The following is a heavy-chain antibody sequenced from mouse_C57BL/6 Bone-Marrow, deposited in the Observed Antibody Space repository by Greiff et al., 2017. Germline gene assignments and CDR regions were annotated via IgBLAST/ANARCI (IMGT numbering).Heavy chain of an antibody. J-gene: IGHJ3*01. V-gene: IGHV1-62-2*01. D-gene: IGHD2-1*01. CDR3: ARHEGHGNYLAWFAY. Sequence: VQLQQSGAELVKPGASVKLSCKASGYTFTEYTIHWVKQRPGQGLEWIGWFYPGSGSIKYNEKFKDKATLTADKSSSTVYRGLSRLTSEDSAVYFCARHEGHGNYLAWFAYWGQGTLVTVSA. CDR1: GYTFTEYT. CDR2: FYPGSGSI.